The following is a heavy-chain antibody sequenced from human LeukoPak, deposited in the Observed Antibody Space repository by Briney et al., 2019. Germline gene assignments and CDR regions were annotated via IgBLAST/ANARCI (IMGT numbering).Heavy chain of an antibody. CDR3: ARGYWYYFDY. Sequence: GGSLRLSCAASGFSVSSNYMSWVRQAPGKGLEWVANIKVDGSEEYYTDSVKGRFTISRDNAKNSLYLQMNSLRAEDTAVYYCARGYWYYFDYWGQGTRVTVSS. D-gene: IGHD2-8*02. V-gene: IGHV3-7*01. CDR1: GFSVSSNY. J-gene: IGHJ4*02. CDR2: IKVDGSEE.